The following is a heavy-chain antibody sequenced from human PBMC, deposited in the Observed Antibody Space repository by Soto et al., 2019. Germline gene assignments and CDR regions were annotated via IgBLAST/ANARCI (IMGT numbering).Heavy chain of an antibody. D-gene: IGHD5-18*01. CDR2: ISGSGGST. CDR1: GFTFSSYA. J-gene: IGHJ4*02. Sequence: HPGGSLRLSCAASGFTFSSYAMSWVRQVPGKGLEWVSAISGSGGSTYYADSVKGRFTISRDNSKNTLYLQMNSLRAEDTAVYYCAKDQGTAISGLFDYWGQGTLVTVSS. V-gene: IGHV3-23*01. CDR3: AKDQGTAISGLFDY.